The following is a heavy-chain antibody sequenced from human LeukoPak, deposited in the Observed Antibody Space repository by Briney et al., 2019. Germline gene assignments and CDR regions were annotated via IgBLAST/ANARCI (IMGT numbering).Heavy chain of an antibody. CDR2: INHSGST. Sequence: PSETLSLTCAVYGGSFSGCYWSWIRQPPGKGLEWIGEINHSGSTNYNPSLKSRVTISVDTSNNQFSLKLSSVTAADTAVYYCARDHPPLGYSGYDRRGSFDYWGQGTLVTVSS. CDR1: GGSFSGCY. J-gene: IGHJ4*02. V-gene: IGHV4-34*01. CDR3: ARDHPPLGYSGYDRRGSFDY. D-gene: IGHD5-12*01.